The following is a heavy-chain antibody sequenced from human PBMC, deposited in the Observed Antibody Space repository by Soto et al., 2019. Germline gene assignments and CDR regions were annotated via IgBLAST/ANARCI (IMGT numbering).Heavy chain of an antibody. Sequence: QVQLQQWGAGLLKPSETLSLTCAVYGGSFSGYYWSGIRQPPGKGRGWIGEINHSGSTNYNPSLKSRVTISVDTSKNQFSLKLSSVTAADTAVYYCARGRGSGSYYHWFDPWGQGTLVTVSS. CDR2: INHSGST. CDR3: ARGRGSGSYYHWFDP. D-gene: IGHD3-10*01. V-gene: IGHV4-34*01. CDR1: GGSFSGYY. J-gene: IGHJ5*02.